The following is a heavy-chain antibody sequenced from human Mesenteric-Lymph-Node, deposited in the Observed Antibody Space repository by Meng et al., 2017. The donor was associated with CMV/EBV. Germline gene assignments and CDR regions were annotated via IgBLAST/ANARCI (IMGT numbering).Heavy chain of an antibody. Sequence: GESLKISCAASGFMFSAYDMHWVRQAPGKGLEWVAVISYDGSNKYYADSMKGRLTVSRYNSKNSLYLQMNSLRSEDTAMYYCATARMDTRARRGVFDYWGQGTLVTVSS. D-gene: IGHD5-18*01. V-gene: IGHV3-30-3*01. CDR3: ATARMDTRARRGVFDY. CDR1: GFMFSAYD. CDR2: ISYDGSNK. J-gene: IGHJ4*02.